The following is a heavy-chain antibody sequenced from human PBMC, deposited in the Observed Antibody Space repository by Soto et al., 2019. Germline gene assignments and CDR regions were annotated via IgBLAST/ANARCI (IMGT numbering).Heavy chain of an antibody. J-gene: IGHJ4*02. Sequence: ASVKVSCKASGYTFTSYGISWVRQAPGQGLEWMGWISAYNGNTNYAQKLQGRVTMTTDTSTSTAYMELRSLRSDDTAVYYCARILRGMVRGVPYGYFDYWGQGTLVTVSS. CDR2: ISAYNGNT. V-gene: IGHV1-18*01. D-gene: IGHD3-10*01. CDR1: GYTFTSYG. CDR3: ARILRGMVRGVPYGYFDY.